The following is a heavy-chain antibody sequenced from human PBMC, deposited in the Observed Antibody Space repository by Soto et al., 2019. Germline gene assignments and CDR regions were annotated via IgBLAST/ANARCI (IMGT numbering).Heavy chain of an antibody. Sequence: HVQLVQSGAEVKKPGSSVKVSCKASGGTFSSYGVSWVRQAPGQGLEWMGRIIPVFGIEHYAQKSQGRVTVTADESTSTAYMELSGLTSEDTAVNYCARCLSYYDSSGYSDAFDIWGQGTLVTVSS. J-gene: IGHJ3*02. V-gene: IGHV1-69*01. CDR2: IIPVFGIE. CDR3: ARCLSYYDSSGYSDAFDI. D-gene: IGHD3-22*01. CDR1: GGTFSSYG.